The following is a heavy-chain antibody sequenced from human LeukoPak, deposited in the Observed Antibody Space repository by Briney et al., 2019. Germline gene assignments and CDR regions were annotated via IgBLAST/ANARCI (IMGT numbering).Heavy chain of an antibody. CDR1: GYSFTSYW. CDR3: AGTLRPYYYDSSGATSGYFDL. D-gene: IGHD3-22*01. CDR2: IYPGDSDT. Sequence: GESLKISCKGSGYSFTSYWIGWVRQMPGKGLEWMGIIYPGDSDTRYSPSFQGQVTISADKSISTAYLQWSSPKASDTAMYYCAGTLRPYYYDSSGATSGYFDLWGRGTLVTVSS. J-gene: IGHJ2*01. V-gene: IGHV5-51*01.